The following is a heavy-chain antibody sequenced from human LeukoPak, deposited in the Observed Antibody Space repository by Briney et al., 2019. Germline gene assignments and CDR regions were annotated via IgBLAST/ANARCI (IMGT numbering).Heavy chain of an antibody. V-gene: IGHV3-21*01. CDR3: ARKDSSGYYFDY. Sequence: GGALRLSCAASGFTFSSYSMNWVRQAPGKGLEWVSSISSSSSYIYYADSVKGRFTISRDNAKNSLYLQMNSLRAEDTAVYYCARKDSSGYYFDYWGQGPLVTVSS. J-gene: IGHJ4*02. CDR2: ISSSSSYI. CDR1: GFTFSSYS. D-gene: IGHD3-22*01.